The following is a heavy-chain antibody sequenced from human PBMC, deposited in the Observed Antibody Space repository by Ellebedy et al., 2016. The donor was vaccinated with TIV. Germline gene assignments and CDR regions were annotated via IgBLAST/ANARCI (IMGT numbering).Heavy chain of an antibody. CDR3: ARDER. J-gene: IGHJ4*02. CDR2: INQDGGEK. Sequence: GESLKISCAASGFTISRHWMSWVRQGPGKGLEWVANINQDGGEKNYVDSVRGRFTISRDNAKNSLYLQMNSLRAEDTAVYYCARDERWGQGTLVTVSS. V-gene: IGHV3-7*01. CDR1: GFTISRHW.